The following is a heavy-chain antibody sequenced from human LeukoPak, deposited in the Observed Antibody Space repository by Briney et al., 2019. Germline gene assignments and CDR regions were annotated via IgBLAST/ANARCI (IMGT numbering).Heavy chain of an antibody. D-gene: IGHD3-10*01. CDR1: GGSFSGYY. CDR2: INHSGST. CDR3: ARGTNNYYGSGSYYFFDY. Sequence: SETLSLTCAVYGGSFSGYYWSWIRQPPGKGLEWIGEINHSGSTNYNPSLKSRVTISVDTSKNQFSLKLSSMTAADTAVYYCARGTNNYYGSGSYYFFDYWGQGTLVTVSS. V-gene: IGHV4-34*01. J-gene: IGHJ4*02.